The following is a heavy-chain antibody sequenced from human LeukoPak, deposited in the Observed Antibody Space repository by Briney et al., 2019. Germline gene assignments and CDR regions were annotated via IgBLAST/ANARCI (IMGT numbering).Heavy chain of an antibody. CDR3: ARGGAARLHFQN. Sequence: SETLSLTCTVSGGSISTYYWNWIRQPPGKGLEWIGYIYYSGSTNYNPSLKSRVTISVDTSKNQFSLNLNSVTAADTAVYYCARGGAARLHFQNWGQGTLVTVSS. V-gene: IGHV4-59*01. J-gene: IGHJ1*01. D-gene: IGHD6-6*01. CDR1: GGSISTYY. CDR2: IYYSGST.